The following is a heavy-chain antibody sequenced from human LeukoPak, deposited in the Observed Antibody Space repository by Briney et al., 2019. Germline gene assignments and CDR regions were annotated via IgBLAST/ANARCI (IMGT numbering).Heavy chain of an antibody. D-gene: IGHD3-22*01. CDR1: VFTSDDYA. V-gene: IGHV3-9*02. J-gene: IGHJ4*02. CDR2: ISWNSGSI. Sequence: PGRSLRLSCAASVFTSDDYAMHWVRQAPGKGLEWVSGISWNSGSIGYADSVKGRFTISRDNAKNSLYLQMNSLRAEDTALYYCATYDSSGYYFDYWGQGTLVTVSS. CDR3: ATYDSSGYYFDY.